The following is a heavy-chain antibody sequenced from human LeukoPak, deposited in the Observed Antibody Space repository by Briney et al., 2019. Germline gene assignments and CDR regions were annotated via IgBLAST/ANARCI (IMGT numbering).Heavy chain of an antibody. CDR3: ARGPNDFWSGYYLNYYGMDV. CDR1: GGSFSGYY. Sequence: SETLSLTCAVYGGSFSGYYWSWIRQPPGKGLEWIGEINHSGSTNYNLSLKSRVTISVDTSKNQFSLKLSSVTAADTAVYYCARGPNDFWSGYYLNYYGMDVWGQGTTVTVSS. V-gene: IGHV4-34*01. CDR2: INHSGST. D-gene: IGHD3-3*01. J-gene: IGHJ6*02.